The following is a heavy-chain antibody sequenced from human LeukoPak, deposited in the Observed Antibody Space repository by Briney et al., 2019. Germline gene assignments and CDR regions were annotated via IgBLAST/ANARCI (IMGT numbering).Heavy chain of an antibody. CDR2: ISWNSGSI. CDR3: AKGKIWFGELLVPSYFDY. J-gene: IGHJ4*02. CDR1: GFTFDDYA. Sequence: PGRSLRLSCAASGFTFDDYAMHWVRQAPGKGLEWVSGISWNSGSIGYADSVKGRFTISRDNAKNSLYLQMNSLRAEDTALYYCAKGKIWFGELLVPSYFDYWGQGTLVTVSS. V-gene: IGHV3-9*01. D-gene: IGHD3-10*01.